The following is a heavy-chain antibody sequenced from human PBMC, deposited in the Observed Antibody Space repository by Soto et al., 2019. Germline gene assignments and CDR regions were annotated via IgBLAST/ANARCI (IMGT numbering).Heavy chain of an antibody. D-gene: IGHD3-10*01. J-gene: IGHJ4*02. CDR2: ISGSGGST. CDR3: AKDPFMVRGVIITPYFDY. CDR1: GFTFSSYA. Sequence: GSLRLSCAASGFTFSSYAMSWVRQAPGKGLEWVSAISGSGGSTYYADSVKGRFTISRDNSKNTLYLQMNSLRAEDTAVYYCAKDPFMVRGVIITPYFDYWGQGTLVTVSS. V-gene: IGHV3-23*01.